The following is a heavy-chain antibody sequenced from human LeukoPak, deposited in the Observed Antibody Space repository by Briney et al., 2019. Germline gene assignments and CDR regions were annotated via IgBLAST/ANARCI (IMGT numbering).Heavy chain of an antibody. J-gene: IGHJ4*02. CDR1: GFTFSSYG. V-gene: IGHV3-30*18. Sequence: GRSLRLSCAASGFTFSSYGMHWVRQAPGKGLEWVAVISYDGSNKYCADSVKGRFTISRDNSKNTLYLQMNSLRAEDTAVYYCAKPMKVEMATASIDYWGQGTLVTVSS. CDR3: AKPMKVEMATASIDY. CDR2: ISYDGSNK. D-gene: IGHD5-24*01.